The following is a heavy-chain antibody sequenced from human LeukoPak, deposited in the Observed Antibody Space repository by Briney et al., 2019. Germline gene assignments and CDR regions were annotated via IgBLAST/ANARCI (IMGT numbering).Heavy chain of an antibody. CDR3: ARAPQYVFYFDY. V-gene: IGHV3-30-3*01. J-gene: IGHJ4*02. Sequence: GGSLRLSCVASGFTFRTYAMHWVRQAPGKGLEWIIVISSDGTNKYYADSVKGRFTISRDNSKNTLYLQMNSLRAEDTAVYYCARAPQYVFYFDYWGQGTLVTVSS. D-gene: IGHD2-2*01. CDR1: GFTFRTYA. CDR2: ISSDGTNK.